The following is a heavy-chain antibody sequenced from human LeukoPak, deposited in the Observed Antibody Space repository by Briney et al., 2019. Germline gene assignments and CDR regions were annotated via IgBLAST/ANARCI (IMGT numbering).Heavy chain of an antibody. D-gene: IGHD5-18*01. CDR3: AREGSGYSYGRGSWFDP. CDR2: INPNSGGT. V-gene: IGHV1-2*02. CDR1: GYTFTGYY. J-gene: IGHJ5*02. Sequence: ASVKVSCKASGYTFTGYYMHWVRQAPGQGVEWMGWINPNSGGTNYAQKFQGRVTMTRDTSISTAYMELSRLRSDDTAVYYCAREGSGYSYGRGSWFDPWGQGTLVTVSS.